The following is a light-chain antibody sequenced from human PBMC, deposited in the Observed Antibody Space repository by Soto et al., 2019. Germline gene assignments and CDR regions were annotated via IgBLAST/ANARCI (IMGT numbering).Light chain of an antibody. CDR3: AAWDDSLNGWV. V-gene: IGLV1-44*01. Sequence: QSVLTQPPSASGTPGQRVTISCSGSTSNIGTNAVNWFHQVPGTAPKLLIHTNNQWPSGVPDRFSGSKSGTSASLAISGLQSEDEADYYCAAWDDSLNGWVFGGGTKVTVL. CDR1: TSNIGTNA. J-gene: IGLJ3*02. CDR2: TNN.